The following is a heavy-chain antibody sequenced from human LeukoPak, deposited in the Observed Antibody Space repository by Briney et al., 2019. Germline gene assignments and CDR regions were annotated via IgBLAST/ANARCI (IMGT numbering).Heavy chain of an antibody. D-gene: IGHD3-10*01. J-gene: IGHJ4*02. CDR2: INHSGST. Sequence: PSETLSLTCAVYGGSFSGYYWSWIRQPPGKGLEWIGEINHSGSTNYNPSLKSRVTISVDTSKNQFSLKLSSVTAADTAVYYCARQNYGSGSYYDYWGQGTLVTVSS. CDR3: ARQNYGSGSYYDY. CDR1: GGSFSGYY. V-gene: IGHV4-34*01.